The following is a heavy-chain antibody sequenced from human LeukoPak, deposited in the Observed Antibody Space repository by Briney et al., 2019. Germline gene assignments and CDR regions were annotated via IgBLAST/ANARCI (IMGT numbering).Heavy chain of an antibody. J-gene: IGHJ4*02. CDR3: ATRKLGNDY. D-gene: IGHD7-27*01. CDR2: INHSGST. CDR1: GGSFSGYY. V-gene: IGHV4-34*01. Sequence: SETLSLICAVYGGSFSGYYWSWIRQPPGKGLEWIGEINHSGSTNYNPSLTSRVTISADTSKNQFSLKLYSVTAADTAVYYCATRKLGNDYWGQGTLVTVS.